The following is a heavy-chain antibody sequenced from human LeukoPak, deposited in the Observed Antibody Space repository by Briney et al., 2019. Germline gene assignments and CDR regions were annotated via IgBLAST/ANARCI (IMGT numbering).Heavy chain of an antibody. Sequence: PGGSLRLSCAASGLIFTDYGMHSVRQAPGKGPEWVAVIWYDGSNQLYADSVKGRFTISRDNSKSTLFLRMNSMRAEYTAVDCCANDRGSGWYYIYYWGQGALVTVSS. CDR1: GLIFTDYG. D-gene: IGHD6-19*01. CDR2: IWYDGSNQ. J-gene: IGHJ4*02. CDR3: ANDRGSGWYYIYY. V-gene: IGHV3-33*03.